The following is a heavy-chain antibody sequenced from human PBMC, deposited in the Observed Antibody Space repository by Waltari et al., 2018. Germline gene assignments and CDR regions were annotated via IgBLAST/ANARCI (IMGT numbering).Heavy chain of an antibody. CDR3: ATDPSYYGSGTYWAGWFDP. CDR1: GYSIRSTYY. Sequence: QVQLQESGPGLVKPSETLSLTCTVSGYSIRSTYYWGWIRKSPGKGLEWIGSIFHSGSTYYNPALKSRVTISVDTSKNQFSLKLSSVPAADTAVYYCATDPSYYGSGTYWAGWFDPWGQGTLVTVSS. J-gene: IGHJ5*02. D-gene: IGHD3-10*01. CDR2: IFHSGST. V-gene: IGHV4-38-2*02.